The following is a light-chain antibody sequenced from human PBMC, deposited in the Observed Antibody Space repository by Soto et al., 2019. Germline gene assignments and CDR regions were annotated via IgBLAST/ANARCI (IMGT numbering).Light chain of an antibody. V-gene: IGKV1-39*01. CDR1: QSISRY. Sequence: DIQMTQSPSSLSAYVGDRFTITCPASQSISRYLNWYQQKPGKAPNLLIYVASSLQSEVPSRFSGSGSGTDFTLTITSLQPEDFATYYCQQSYGTPITFGQGTRLEIK. J-gene: IGKJ5*01. CDR2: VAS. CDR3: QQSYGTPIT.